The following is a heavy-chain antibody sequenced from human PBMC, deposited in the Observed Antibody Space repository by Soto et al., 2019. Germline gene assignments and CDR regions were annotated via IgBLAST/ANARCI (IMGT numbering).Heavy chain of an antibody. CDR3: ARHEGNGNVWPLDY. CDR1: GGSFSNYY. Sequence: SLETLSLTCAIYGGSFSNYYWNWIRQPPGKGLEWIGNIHYSGSTYYMPSLRSRVTLSVDTSKNQFSLRLTSVTAEDTAVYYCARHEGNGNVWPLDYWGQGILVTVSS. D-gene: IGHD2-8*01. J-gene: IGHJ4*02. V-gene: IGHV4-34*01. CDR2: IHYSGST.